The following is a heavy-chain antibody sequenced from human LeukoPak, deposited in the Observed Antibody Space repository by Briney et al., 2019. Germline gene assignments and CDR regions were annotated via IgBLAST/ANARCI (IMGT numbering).Heavy chain of an antibody. D-gene: IGHD1-26*01. J-gene: IGHJ4*02. CDR3: ASSVGSTDY. Sequence: KPSETLSLTCAVYVQSLSKYYGTWIRQSPGKGLEWIGEINHRGSTNLNPSLKSRVTLSVDTSKHQFSLKLTSVTAADAAVYYCASSVGSTDYWGQGTLVTVSS. V-gene: IGHV4-34*01. CDR2: INHRGST. CDR1: VQSLSKYY.